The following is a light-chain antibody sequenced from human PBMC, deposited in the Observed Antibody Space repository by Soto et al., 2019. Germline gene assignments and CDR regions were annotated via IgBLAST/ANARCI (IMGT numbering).Light chain of an antibody. Sequence: DIVLTQSPDSLAVSLGERATINCKSSQSVLYSSNNKNYLAWYQQKPGQPPKLLIRWASTRESGVPDRFSASGSATDFTLTINSLQAEDVAVYYCQTYYRVPLTFGGGTKVDIK. J-gene: IGKJ4*01. CDR2: WAS. V-gene: IGKV4-1*01. CDR1: QSVLYSSNNKNY. CDR3: QTYYRVPLT.